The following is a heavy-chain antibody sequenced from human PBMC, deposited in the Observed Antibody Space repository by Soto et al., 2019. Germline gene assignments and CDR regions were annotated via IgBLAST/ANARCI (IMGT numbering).Heavy chain of an antibody. CDR3: ACCADSSGWNARGYFDY. CDR2: IFYNGNT. D-gene: IGHD6-19*01. CDR1: GGSISSYY. Sequence: PSETLSLTCTVSGGSISSYYWSWIRQPPGKGLEWLGYIFYNGNTNYNPSLKSRVTISVDTSKNQFSLNLSSVTAADTAVYFYACCADSSGWNARGYFDYWGLGTLVTVSS. J-gene: IGHJ4*02. V-gene: IGHV4-59*01.